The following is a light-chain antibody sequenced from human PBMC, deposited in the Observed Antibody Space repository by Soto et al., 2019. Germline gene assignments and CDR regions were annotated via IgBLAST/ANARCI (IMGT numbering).Light chain of an antibody. CDR3: QQYHSPPQT. Sequence: DIVMTQSPDSLAVSLGERATINCKSSQSVLYSPNNKNYLAWYQQKPGQPPKLLVYWASTRESGVPDRFSGSGSGTDFTLPINSLQAEDVAVYYCQQYHSPPQTFGQGTKVEIK. CDR1: QSVLYSPNNKNY. J-gene: IGKJ1*01. CDR2: WAS. V-gene: IGKV4-1*01.